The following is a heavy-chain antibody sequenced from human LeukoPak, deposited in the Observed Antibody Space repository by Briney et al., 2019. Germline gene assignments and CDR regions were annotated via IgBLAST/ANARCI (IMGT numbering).Heavy chain of an antibody. J-gene: IGHJ4*02. D-gene: IGHD4-23*01. CDR3: AGLRYHGGNTV. V-gene: IGHV4-4*02. CDR1: GGSISTNNW. CDR2: IYHTGST. Sequence: SGTLSLTCAVSGGSISTNNWWSWVRQPLGKGLEWIGEIYHTGSTNYSPSLRSRVTMSVDTSKNHFSLKMNSLTAADTAEYYCAGLRYHGGNTVWGQGTPVTVSS.